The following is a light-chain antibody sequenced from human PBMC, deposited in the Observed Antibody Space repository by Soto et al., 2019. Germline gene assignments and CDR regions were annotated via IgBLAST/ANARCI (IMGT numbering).Light chain of an antibody. CDR1: QSVSTSY. J-gene: IGKJ2*01. CDR2: GAS. Sequence: EVVLTKFPGTLSLSPGESATLSCRASQSVSTSYLAWYQQKPGQAPRLLIYGASSRPTGTPDRFSGSVSGTDFTLTISRLEPEDFAEYYCQQYGSSPRMYTFGQGTKLEIK. CDR3: QQYGSSPRMYT. V-gene: IGKV3-20*01.